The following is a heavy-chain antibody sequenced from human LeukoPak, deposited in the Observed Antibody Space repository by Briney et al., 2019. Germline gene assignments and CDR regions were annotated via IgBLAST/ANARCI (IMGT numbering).Heavy chain of an antibody. CDR2: IIPILGIA. CDR3: AREAVTTVFWFDP. Sequence: SVKASCKASGGTFSSYTISWVRQAPGQGLEWMGRIIPILGIANYAQKFQGRVTIAADKSTSTAYMELSSLRSEDTAVYYCAREAVTTVFWFDPWGQGTLVTVSS. CDR1: GGTFSSYT. V-gene: IGHV1-69*04. J-gene: IGHJ5*02. D-gene: IGHD4-11*01.